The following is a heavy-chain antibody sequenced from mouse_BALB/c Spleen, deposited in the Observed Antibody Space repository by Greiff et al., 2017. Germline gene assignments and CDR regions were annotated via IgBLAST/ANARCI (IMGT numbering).Heavy chain of an antibody. V-gene: IGHV1S81*02. CDR2: INPSNGRT. CDR1: GYTFTSYW. CDR3: ARPGLYGNYVRYLDY. J-gene: IGHJ2*01. Sequence: QVQLQQPGAELVKPGASVKLSCKASGYTFTSYWMHWVKQRPGQGLEWIGEINPSNGRTNYNEKFKSKATLTVDKSSITAYMQLNNLTSEDSAVYDCARPGLYGNYVRYLDYWGQGTTLTVSS. D-gene: IGHD2-1*01.